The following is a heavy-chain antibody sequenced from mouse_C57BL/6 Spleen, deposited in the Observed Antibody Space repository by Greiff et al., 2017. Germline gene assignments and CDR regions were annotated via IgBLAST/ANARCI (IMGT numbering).Heavy chain of an antibody. V-gene: IGHV1-18*01. CDR3: ARRGNYGVFSFDY. D-gene: IGHD2-1*01. CDR1: GYTFTDYN. CDR2: INPNNGGT. Sequence: EVQLQESGPELVKPGASVKIPCKASGYTFTDYNMDWVKQSHGKSLEWIGDINPNNGGTIYNQKFKGKATLTVDKSSRPAYLELRSLTSEDTAVYYCARRGNYGVFSFDYGGQGTTLTVSS. J-gene: IGHJ2*01.